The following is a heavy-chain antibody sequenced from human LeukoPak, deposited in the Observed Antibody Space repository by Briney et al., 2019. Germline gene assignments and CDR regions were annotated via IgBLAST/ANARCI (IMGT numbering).Heavy chain of an antibody. J-gene: IGHJ4*02. Sequence: GGSLRLSCAASGFTFSSYSMNWVRQAPGKGLGWVSYISSSSSTIYYADSVKGRFTISRDNSKDTLYLQMNSLRAEDTAVYYCATSAGLYYFDYWGQGTLVTVSS. CDR3: ATSAGLYYFDY. CDR1: GFTFSSYS. V-gene: IGHV3-48*01. CDR2: ISSSSSTI.